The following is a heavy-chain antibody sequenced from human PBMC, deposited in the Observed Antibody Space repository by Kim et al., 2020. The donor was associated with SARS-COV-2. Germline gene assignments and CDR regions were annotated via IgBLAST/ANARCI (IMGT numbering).Heavy chain of an antibody. Sequence: GGSLRLSCAASGFIFRNFGIHWVRQAPGKGLEWVAFISNDGTFTTYADSVKGRFTISRDYGENTVYLQMDSLFAGDTALDYCARPSSSHFDFWGQGTLVT. CDR2: ISNDGTFT. V-gene: IGHV3-33*01. CDR3: ARPSSSHFDF. CDR1: GFIFRNFG. J-gene: IGHJ4*02. D-gene: IGHD3-10*01.